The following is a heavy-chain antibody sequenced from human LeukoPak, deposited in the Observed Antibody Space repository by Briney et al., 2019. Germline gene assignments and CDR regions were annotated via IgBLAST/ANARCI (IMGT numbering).Heavy chain of an antibody. CDR1: GGSISSGSYY. CDR3: ARAGSTLYNSGYGH. J-gene: IGHJ4*02. D-gene: IGHD5-12*01. CDR2: IYTSGST. Sequence: SETLSLTCTVSGGSISSGSYYWSWIRQPAGKGLEWIGRIYTSGSTYYNPSLKSRVTISVDTSKNQFSLKLSSVTAADTAVYYCARAGSTLYNSGYGHWGQGTLVTASS. V-gene: IGHV4-61*02.